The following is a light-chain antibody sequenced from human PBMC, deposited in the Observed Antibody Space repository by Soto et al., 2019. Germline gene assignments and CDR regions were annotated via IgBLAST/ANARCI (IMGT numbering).Light chain of an antibody. V-gene: IGKV3-20*01. J-gene: IGKJ1*01. CDR1: QSVSSY. CDR2: GAS. CDR3: QQYGSSGT. Sequence: EIVMTQSPYTLCLFPAERATLSCRASQSVSSYLAWYQQKPGQAPRLLIYGASSRATGIPDRFSGSGSGTDFTLIISRLEPEDFAMYYCQQYGSSGTFGQGTKVDIK.